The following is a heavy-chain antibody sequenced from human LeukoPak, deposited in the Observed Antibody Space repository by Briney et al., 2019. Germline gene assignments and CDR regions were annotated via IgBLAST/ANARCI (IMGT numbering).Heavy chain of an antibody. CDR1: GGSISNTNW. V-gene: IGHV4-4*01. CDR2: ISLTGLT. CDR3: SRENGGFSPSGF. D-gene: IGHD2-8*01. Sequence: PSGTLSLTCRVSGGSISNTNWWSWVRQPPGQGLEWIGEISLTGLTHYNPSLESRVTVSLDTSTNHLSLNLTSVTAADTAVYCCSRENGGFSPSGFWGQGTLVTVLS. J-gene: IGHJ4*02.